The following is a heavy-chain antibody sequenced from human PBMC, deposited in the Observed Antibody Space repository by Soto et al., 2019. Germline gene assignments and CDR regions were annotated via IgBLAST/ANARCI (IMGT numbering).Heavy chain of an antibody. V-gene: IGHV1-69*17. CDR2: IIPVSPIA. J-gene: IGHJ6*01. CDR1: GGTFSSFG. CDR3: ARGRDDFYYDAMDV. Sequence: VQLVQSGAEVRKPGSSVKVSCKASGGTFSSFGINWVRQAPGQGLEWMGGIIPVSPIANYAQKFQSRVTITADKSTNTAYIELSSLRSEDTAVYFCARGRDDFYYDAMDVWGQGTTFTGSS.